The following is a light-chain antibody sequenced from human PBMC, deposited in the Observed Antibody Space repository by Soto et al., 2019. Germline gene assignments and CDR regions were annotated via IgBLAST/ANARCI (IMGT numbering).Light chain of an antibody. CDR3: QQYNNWPPLT. CDR1: QSVFSS. Sequence: EIVMTQSPATLSVSLGERVTLSCRASQSVFSSLAWYQQKPGQAPRLLIYGASSRATGIPNRFSGSGSGTEFTLTISSLQSEDFAVYYCQQYNNWPPLTFGQGTRLEIK. V-gene: IGKV3D-15*01. J-gene: IGKJ5*01. CDR2: GAS.